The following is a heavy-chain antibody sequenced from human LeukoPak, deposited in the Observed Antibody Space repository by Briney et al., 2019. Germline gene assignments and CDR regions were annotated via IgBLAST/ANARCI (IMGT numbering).Heavy chain of an antibody. D-gene: IGHD2-21*02. CDR1: GFTFSSYS. CDR3: ASSAYCCGDCYLDY. V-gene: IGHV3-21*01. CDR2: ISSSSSYI. J-gene: IGHJ4*02. Sequence: GGSLRLSCAASGFTFSSYSMNWVRQAPGKGLEWVSSISSSSSYIYYADSVKGRFTISRDNAKNSLYLQMNSLRAEDTAVYYCASSAYCCGDCYLDYWGQGTLVTVSS.